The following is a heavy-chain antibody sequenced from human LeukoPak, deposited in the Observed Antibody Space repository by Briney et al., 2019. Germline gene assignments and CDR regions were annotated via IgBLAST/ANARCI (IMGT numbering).Heavy chain of an antibody. J-gene: IGHJ4*02. CDR2: IYYSGNT. Sequence: SETLSLTCTVSRDSITSSDYHWDWIRQPPGKGLEWIGTIYYSGNTYYYPSLDSRATISVDASRTQFSLRLRSVTAADTAVYHCARRAAHGGWRFDYWGQGTLVTVSS. CDR1: RDSITSSDYH. D-gene: IGHD6-19*01. V-gene: IGHV4-39*01. CDR3: ARRAAHGGWRFDY.